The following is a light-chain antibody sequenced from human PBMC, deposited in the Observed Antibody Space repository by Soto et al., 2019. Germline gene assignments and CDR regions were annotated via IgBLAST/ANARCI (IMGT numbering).Light chain of an antibody. V-gene: IGKV3-20*01. J-gene: IGKJ1*01. CDR2: GAS. CDR3: QQYGSSSWT. CDR1: QSVSSTY. Sequence: EIVLTQSPGTLSLSPGERATLSCRASQSVSSTYLAWYQQKPGQAPRLLIYGASSRAADIPDRFSGSGSGTDFPLTISRLEHEDVALYYCQQYGSSSWTFGQGTKVEIK.